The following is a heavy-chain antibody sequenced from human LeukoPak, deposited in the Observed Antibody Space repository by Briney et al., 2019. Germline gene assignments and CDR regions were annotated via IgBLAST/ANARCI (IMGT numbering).Heavy chain of an antibody. J-gene: IGHJ4*02. CDR1: GGSISSTSHY. Sequence: SETLSLTCTVSGGSISSTSHYWCWIRQPPGKGLEWIRSIYYSGSTYYNPSLESRVTISVDTSKNQFSLRLSSVTAADTAIYYCASPKTTVTPLDYWGQGTLVSVSS. CDR3: ASPKTTVTPLDY. CDR2: IYYSGST. D-gene: IGHD4-17*01. V-gene: IGHV4-39*01.